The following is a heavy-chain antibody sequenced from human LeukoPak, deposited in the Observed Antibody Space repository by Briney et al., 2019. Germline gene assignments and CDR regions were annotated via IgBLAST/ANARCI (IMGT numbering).Heavy chain of an antibody. CDR2: IYSGGST. J-gene: IGHJ6*03. V-gene: IGHV3-53*01. CDR1: GFTVSSNY. CDR3: ARGREDYYYYMDV. Sequence: GGSLRLSCAASGFTVSSNYMSWVRQAPGKGLEWVSVIYSGGSTYYADSVKGRFTISRDNSKNTLYLQMNSLRAEDTAVYYCARGREDYYYYMDVWGKGTTVTVSS.